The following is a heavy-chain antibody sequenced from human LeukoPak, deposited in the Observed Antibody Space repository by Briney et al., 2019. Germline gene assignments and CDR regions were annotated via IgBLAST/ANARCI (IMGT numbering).Heavy chain of an antibody. CDR2: ISRSSSYM. V-gene: IGHV3-21*01. CDR3: ARPYHDFSFDS. J-gene: IGHJ4*02. CDR1: GFTFTNYW. D-gene: IGHD1-1*01. Sequence: GGSLRLSCAASGFTFTNYWMNWVRQAPGKGLEWVSSISRSSSYMYFADSVKGRFTISRDDAKNSLFLQMNSLTAEDTAIYYCARPYHDFSFDSWGQGTLVTVSS.